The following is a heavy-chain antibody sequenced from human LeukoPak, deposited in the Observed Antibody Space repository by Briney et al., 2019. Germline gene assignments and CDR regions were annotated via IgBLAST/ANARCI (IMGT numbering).Heavy chain of an antibody. V-gene: IGHV3-21*01. J-gene: IGHJ4*02. CDR1: GFTFSSYS. Sequence: PGGSLRLSCAASGFTFSSYSMTWVRQAPGKGLEWVSSISSSSSYIYYADSVKGRFTISRDNAKNSLYLQMNSLRAEDTAVYYCASGRQEMATIPFDYWGQGTLVTVSS. CDR3: ASGRQEMATIPFDY. D-gene: IGHD5-12*01. CDR2: ISSSSSYI.